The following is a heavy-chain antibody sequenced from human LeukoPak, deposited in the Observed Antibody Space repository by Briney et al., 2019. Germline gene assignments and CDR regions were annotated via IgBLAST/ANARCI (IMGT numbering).Heavy chain of an antibody. J-gene: IGHJ6*02. D-gene: IGHD3-10*01. Sequence: GGSLRLSCAAPGFTFSSYSMNWVRQAPGKGLEWVSSISSSSSYIYYADSVKGRFTISRGNAKNSLYLQMNSLRAEDTAVYYCASWITMVRGVIRGMDVWGQGTTVTVSS. CDR1: GFTFSSYS. CDR3: ASWITMVRGVIRGMDV. CDR2: ISSSSSYI. V-gene: IGHV3-21*01.